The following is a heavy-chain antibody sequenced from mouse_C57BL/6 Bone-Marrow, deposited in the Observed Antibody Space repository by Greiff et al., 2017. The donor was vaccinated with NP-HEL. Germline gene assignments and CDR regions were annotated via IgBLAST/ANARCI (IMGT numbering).Heavy chain of an antibody. CDR3: ARSGDGYHYWYFDV. J-gene: IGHJ1*03. V-gene: IGHV1-64*01. Sequence: QVKLQQPGAELVKPGASVKLSCKASGYTFTSYWMHWVKQRPGQGLEWIGMIHPNSGSTNYNEKFKSKATLTVDKSSSTAYMQLSSLTSEDSAVYYCARSGDGYHYWYFDVWGTGTTVTVSS. D-gene: IGHD2-3*01. CDR2: IHPNSGST. CDR1: GYTFTSYW.